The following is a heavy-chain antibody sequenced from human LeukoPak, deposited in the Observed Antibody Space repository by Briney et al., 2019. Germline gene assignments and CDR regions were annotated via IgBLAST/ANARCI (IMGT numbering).Heavy chain of an antibody. V-gene: IGHV3-23*01. CDR2: IFGSGGSP. J-gene: IGHJ4*02. CDR3: GKTTAGYSSGQKPAWPVDF. CDR1: GFTFGSFA. Sequence: GGSLRLSCEASGFTFGSFAMYWVRQAPGKGLDWIAGIFGSGGSPHYADSVKGRFTISRDNSKNTVYLQINSLRAEDTAVYYCGKTTAGYSSGQKPAWPVDFWGQGTLVTVSS. D-gene: IGHD5-18*01.